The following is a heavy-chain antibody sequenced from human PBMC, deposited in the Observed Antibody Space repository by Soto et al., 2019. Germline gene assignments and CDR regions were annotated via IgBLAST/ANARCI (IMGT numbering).Heavy chain of an antibody. Sequence: GGSLRLSCAASGFTVSSNYMSWVRQAPGKGLEWVSVIYSGGSTYYADSVKGRFTISRDNSKNTLYLQMNSLRAEDTAVYYCARDLVRSEVGAKGSPSNFDAFDIWGQGTMVTVSS. D-gene: IGHD1-26*01. CDR3: ARDLVRSEVGAKGSPSNFDAFDI. J-gene: IGHJ3*02. CDR2: IYSGGST. CDR1: GFTVSSNY. V-gene: IGHV3-53*01.